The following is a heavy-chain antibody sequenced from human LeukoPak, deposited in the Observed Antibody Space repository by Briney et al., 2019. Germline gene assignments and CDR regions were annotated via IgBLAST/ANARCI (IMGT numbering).Heavy chain of an antibody. D-gene: IGHD1-26*01. J-gene: IGHJ4*02. CDR1: GGSISSSSYY. V-gene: IGHV4-39*01. Sequence: SETLSLTCTVSGGSISSSSYYWGWIRQPPGKGLEWSGSIHYSGSTYYNPSLKSRVSISVDTSKNQFSLKLSSVTAADTAVYHCARLANWQWDFDYSGQGTLVTVSS. CDR3: ARLANWQWDFDY. CDR2: IHYSGST.